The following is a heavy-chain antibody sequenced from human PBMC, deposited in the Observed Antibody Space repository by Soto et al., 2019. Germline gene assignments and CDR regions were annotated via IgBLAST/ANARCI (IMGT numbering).Heavy chain of an antibody. Sequence: ASVKVSCKASGYTFTNFGISWVRQAPGQGLEWMGWISAYNGNTNYAQKFQGRVTITADESTSTAYMELSSLRSEDTAVYYCASERPLRFLEWSYFDYWGQGTLVTVSS. D-gene: IGHD3-3*01. CDR1: GYTFTNFG. V-gene: IGHV1-18*01. J-gene: IGHJ4*02. CDR3: ASERPLRFLEWSYFDY. CDR2: ISAYNGNT.